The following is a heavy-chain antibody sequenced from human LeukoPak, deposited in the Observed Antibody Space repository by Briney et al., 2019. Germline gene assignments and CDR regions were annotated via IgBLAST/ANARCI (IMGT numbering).Heavy chain of an antibody. Sequence: GGSLRLSCAASGFTFSSYWLHWVRQAPGKGLVWVSHINNDGSRTRYADSVKGRFTISRDNAKNTLYFQVNSLRAEDTAVYYCARGGSPPEALGDTFDIWGPGTMVTVSS. V-gene: IGHV3-74*01. D-gene: IGHD1-26*01. CDR2: INNDGSRT. CDR3: ARGGSPPEALGDTFDI. CDR1: GFTFSSYW. J-gene: IGHJ3*02.